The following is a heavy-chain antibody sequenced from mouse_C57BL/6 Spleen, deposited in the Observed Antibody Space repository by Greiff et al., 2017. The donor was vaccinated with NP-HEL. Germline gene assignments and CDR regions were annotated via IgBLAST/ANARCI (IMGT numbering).Heavy chain of an antibody. V-gene: IGHV5-9-1*02. CDR3: TRVRYYGSSFAY. D-gene: IGHD1-1*01. CDR2: ISSGGDYI. Sequence: EVHLVESGEGLVKPGGSLKLSCAASGFTFSSYAMSWVRQTPEKRLEWVAYISSGGDYIYYADTVKGRFTISRDNARNTLYLQMSSLKSEDTAMYYCTRVRYYGSSFAYWGQGTLVTVSA. CDR1: GFTFSSYA. J-gene: IGHJ3*01.